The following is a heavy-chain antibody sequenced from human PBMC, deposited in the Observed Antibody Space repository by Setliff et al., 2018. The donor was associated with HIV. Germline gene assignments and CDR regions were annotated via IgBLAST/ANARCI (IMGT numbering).Heavy chain of an antibody. J-gene: IGHJ3*02. D-gene: IGHD2-21*02. Sequence: SETLSLTCTVSGVSISNYYWSWIRQPPGKGLEWIGYIYYSGSTYYNPSLKSRVTISVDTSKNQFSLNLNSVTAADTAVYYCARKRNGDFLIGAFDIWGQGTMVTVSS. V-gene: IGHV4-59*08. CDR3: ARKRNGDFLIGAFDI. CDR2: IYYSGST. CDR1: GVSISNYY.